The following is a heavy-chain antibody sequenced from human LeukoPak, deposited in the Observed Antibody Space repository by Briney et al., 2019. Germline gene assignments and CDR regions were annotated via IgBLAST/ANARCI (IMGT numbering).Heavy chain of an antibody. J-gene: IGHJ2*01. D-gene: IGHD6-6*01. CDR2: IYYSGST. CDR1: GGSISSYY. V-gene: IGHV4-59*01. CDR3: ATQGPAARPGDWYFDL. Sequence: PSETLSLTCTVSGGSISSYYWSWIRQPPGKGLEWIGYIYYSGSTNYNPSLKSRVTISVDTSKNQFSLKLSSVTAADTAVYYCATQGPAARPGDWYFDLWGRGTLVTVSS.